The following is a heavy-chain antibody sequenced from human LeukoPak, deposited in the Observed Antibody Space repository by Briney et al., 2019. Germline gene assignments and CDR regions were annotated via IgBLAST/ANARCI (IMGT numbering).Heavy chain of an antibody. CDR3: ARDQGDSSVYHYYYMDV. CDR2: ISSSGSTI. V-gene: IGHV3-11*04. D-gene: IGHD1-26*01. Sequence: GGSLRLSCAASGFTFSSYWMSWIRQAPGKGLEWVSYISSSGSTIYYADSVKGRFTISRDNAKNSLYLQMNSLRAEDTAVYYCARDQGDSSVYHYYYMDVWGKGTTVTVSS. J-gene: IGHJ6*03. CDR1: GFTFSSYW.